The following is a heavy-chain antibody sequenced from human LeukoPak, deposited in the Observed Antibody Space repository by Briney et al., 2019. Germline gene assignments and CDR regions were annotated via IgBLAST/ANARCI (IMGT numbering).Heavy chain of an antibody. CDR1: GYTFTDNY. Sequence: GASVKVSCKTSGYTFTDNYIHWVRQAPGLGLEWMGWITPNTGGTNYAQRFQGRVTMTRDTSITTAYMELSRLRFDDTAVYYCARDKDWNSPLEYWGQGTLVTVSS. D-gene: IGHD1-7*01. V-gene: IGHV1-2*02. CDR3: ARDKDWNSPLEY. J-gene: IGHJ4*02. CDR2: ITPNTGGT.